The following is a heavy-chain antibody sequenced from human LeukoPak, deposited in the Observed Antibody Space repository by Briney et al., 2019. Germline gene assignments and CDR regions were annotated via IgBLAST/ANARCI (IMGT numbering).Heavy chain of an antibody. V-gene: IGHV3-23*01. Sequence: GGSLRLSCAASGFTFSSYAMSWVRQAPGKGLEWVSAISGSGGSTYYADSVKGRFTISRDNSKNTLYLQMNSLRAEDTAVYYCANPPPRYCSSTSCSPYYYYYMDVWGKGTTVTVSS. D-gene: IGHD2-2*01. CDR1: GFTFSSYA. J-gene: IGHJ6*03. CDR3: ANPPPRYCSSTSCSPYYYYYMDV. CDR2: ISGSGGST.